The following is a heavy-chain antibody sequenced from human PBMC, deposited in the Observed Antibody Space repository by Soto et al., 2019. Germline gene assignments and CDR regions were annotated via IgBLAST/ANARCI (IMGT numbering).Heavy chain of an antibody. CDR1: GYTFTTYA. V-gene: IGHV1-3*01. J-gene: IGHJ6*02. CDR3: GRSVVGATGEILYNAMDV. Sequence: ASVKVSCKASGYTFTTYALHWVRQAPGQRTEWMGWINPASGHTKYSKKFQDRVTITRDTSASTGYMELSSLRSEDTAVYYCGRSVVGATGEILYNAMDVWGQGTTVTVSS. D-gene: IGHD1-26*01. CDR2: INPASGHT.